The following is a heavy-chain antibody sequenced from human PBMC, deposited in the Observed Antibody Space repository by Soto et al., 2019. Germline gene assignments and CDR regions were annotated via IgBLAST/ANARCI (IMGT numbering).Heavy chain of an antibody. D-gene: IGHD4-17*01. V-gene: IGHV2-5*02. CDR2: IYWDDDK. J-gene: IGHJ4*02. CDR1: GFSLSTSGVG. Sequence: SGPTLVNATQTVTLTCTFSGFSLSTSGVGVGWIRQPPGKALEWLALIYWDDDKRYSPSLKSRLTITKDTSKNQVVLTMTNMDPVDTATYYCAHRDYGDSYFDYWGQGTLVTVSS. CDR3: AHRDYGDSYFDY.